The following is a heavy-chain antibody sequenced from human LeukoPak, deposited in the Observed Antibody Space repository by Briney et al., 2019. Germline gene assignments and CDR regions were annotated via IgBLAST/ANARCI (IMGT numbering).Heavy chain of an antibody. CDR1: GGSISSSSYY. CDR3: VKDVPIPSAGSWFDP. CDR2: IYYSGST. Sequence: SETLSLTCTVSGGSISSSSYYWGWIRQPPGQGLEWIGSIYYSGSTYYNPSLKSRVTISVDTSKNQFSLKLSSVTAAGTAVYYCVKDVPIPSAGSWFDPWGQGTLVTVSP. D-gene: IGHD6-13*01. V-gene: IGHV4-39*07. J-gene: IGHJ5*02.